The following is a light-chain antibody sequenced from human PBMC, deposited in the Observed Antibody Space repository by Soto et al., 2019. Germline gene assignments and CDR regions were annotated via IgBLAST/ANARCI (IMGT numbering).Light chain of an antibody. Sequence: QSVLTQPPSVSGSPGQSVTISCTGTSSDVGSYNRVSWYQQPPGTAPKLMIYEVSNRPSGVPDRFSGSKFGNTASLTISGLQAEDEADYYCSSFTTTSTWVFGGGTKLTVL. CDR1: SSDVGSYNR. CDR2: EVS. J-gene: IGLJ3*02. CDR3: SSFTTTSTWV. V-gene: IGLV2-18*02.